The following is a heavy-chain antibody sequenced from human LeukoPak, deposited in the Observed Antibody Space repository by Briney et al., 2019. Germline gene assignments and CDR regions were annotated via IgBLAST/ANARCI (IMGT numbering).Heavy chain of an antibody. Sequence: GGSLRLSCAASGFTFDSYAMTWARQAPGKGLEWVSAISGSGATTYYADSVKGRFTISRDNSKNTLYLQMNSLRAEDTAVYYCAKLFGSGYEGDYWGQGTLVTVSS. J-gene: IGHJ4*02. D-gene: IGHD5-12*01. V-gene: IGHV3-23*01. CDR3: AKLFGSGYEGDY. CDR2: ISGSGATT. CDR1: GFTFDSYA.